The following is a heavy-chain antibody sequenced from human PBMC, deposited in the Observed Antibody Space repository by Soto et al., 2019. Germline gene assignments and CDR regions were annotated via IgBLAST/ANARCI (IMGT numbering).Heavy chain of an antibody. CDR3: ARHIDYNILTGYFD. D-gene: IGHD3-9*01. Sequence: QLQLQESGPALVRPSETLSLNCVVSGGSTSSTIHYWGWIRQPPGKGLEWIGSMSHSGSTHYNPSLKSRVNISADKSKNSFSLTLTTMTPADTAVYFFARHIDYNILTGYFDWGQGTLVTVSS. J-gene: IGHJ4*02. V-gene: IGHV4-39*01. CDR2: MSHSGST. CDR1: GGSTSSTIHY.